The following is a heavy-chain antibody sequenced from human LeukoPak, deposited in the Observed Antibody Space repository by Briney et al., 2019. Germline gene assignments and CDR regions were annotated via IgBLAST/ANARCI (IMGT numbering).Heavy chain of an antibody. Sequence: GGSLRLSCAASGSTFSSYAMSWVRQAPGKGLEWVSAISGSGGSTYYADSVKGRFTISRDNSKNTLYLQMNSLRAEDTAVYYCAKTLLDYYDSSGFDYWGQGTLVTVSS. CDR1: GSTFSSYA. CDR2: ISGSGGST. CDR3: AKTLLDYYDSSGFDY. J-gene: IGHJ4*02. D-gene: IGHD3-22*01. V-gene: IGHV3-23*01.